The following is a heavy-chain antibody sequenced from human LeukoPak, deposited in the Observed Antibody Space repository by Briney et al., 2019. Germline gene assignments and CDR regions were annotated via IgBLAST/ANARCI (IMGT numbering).Heavy chain of an antibody. CDR3: AREGGGFDY. CDR2: IYYSGST. D-gene: IGHD3-16*01. CDR1: GGSISSSSYY. Sequence: PSETLSLTCTVSGGSISSSSYYWGWIRQPPGKGLEWIGYIYYSGSTNYNPSLKSRVTISVDTSKNQFSLKLTSVTAADTAVYYCAREGGGFDYWGQGTLVTVSS. V-gene: IGHV4-61*05. J-gene: IGHJ4*02.